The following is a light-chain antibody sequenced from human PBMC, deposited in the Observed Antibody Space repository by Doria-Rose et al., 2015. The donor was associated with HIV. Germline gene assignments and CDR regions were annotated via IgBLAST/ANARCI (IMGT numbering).Light chain of an antibody. V-gene: IGKV1-39*01. CDR3: QQSYSIPRYT. Sequence: TCRASQTISDYLNWYQQKPGRAPKLPIYATSNLQTGVPSRFSGSGSGTDFTLTISSLRPEDFATYYCQQSYSIPRYTFGQGTKLEFK. J-gene: IGKJ2*01. CDR1: QTISDY. CDR2: ATS.